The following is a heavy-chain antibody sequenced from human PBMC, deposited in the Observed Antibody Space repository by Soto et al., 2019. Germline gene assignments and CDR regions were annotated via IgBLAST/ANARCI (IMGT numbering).Heavy chain of an antibody. V-gene: IGHV3-23*01. Sequence: ISCSGGSTYYAVSVTGRFTISRDNSKNTLYLQMNSLRAEDTAVYSCAKDQSMDVWGQGTTVTVS. CDR3: AKDQSMDV. CDR2: ISCSGGST. J-gene: IGHJ6*02.